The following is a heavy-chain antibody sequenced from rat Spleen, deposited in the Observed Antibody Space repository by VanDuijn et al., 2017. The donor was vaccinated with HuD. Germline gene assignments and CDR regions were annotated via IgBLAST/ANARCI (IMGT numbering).Heavy chain of an antibody. J-gene: IGHJ3*01. CDR3: ARSDGTHYYLPFAN. Sequence: EVQLQESGPALVKPSQSLSLTCSVTGYSITSNYWGWIRKFPGNKMEWVGYISYSGSSGYNPSLKSRTSITRDTSRNHFFLQVNSVTTEDTATYYCARSDGTHYYLPFANWGQGTVVTVSS. V-gene: IGHV3-1*01. CDR1: GYSITSNY. CDR2: ISYSGSS. D-gene: IGHD1-12*02.